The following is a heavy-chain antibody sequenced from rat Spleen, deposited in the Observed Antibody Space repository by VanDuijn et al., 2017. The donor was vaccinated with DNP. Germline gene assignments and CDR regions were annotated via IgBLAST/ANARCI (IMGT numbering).Heavy chain of an antibody. V-gene: IGHV5-19*01. D-gene: IGHD1-4*01. CDR2: ISASGGST. CDR3: TRDLNHGYNYAFDY. CDR1: GITFSNSG. Sequence: EVQLVESGGGLVQPGRSLKLSCAASGITFSNSGMAWVRQAPKKGLEWVATISASGGSTYYRDSVKGRFTISRDNANNTLYLQMSSLRSEDTATYYCTRDLNHGYNYAFDYWGQGVLVTVSS. J-gene: IGHJ2*01.